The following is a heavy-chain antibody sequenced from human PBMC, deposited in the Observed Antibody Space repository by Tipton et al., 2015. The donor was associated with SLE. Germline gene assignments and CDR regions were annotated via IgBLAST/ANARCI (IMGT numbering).Heavy chain of an antibody. CDR2: IYYTGST. Sequence: TLSLTCTVSGVSINSHYWSWIRQPPGKGLEWIGYIYYTGSTNSNPSLKSRVTISLDTSKKQFSLNLRFVTAADTAVYYCANTEYVFFNGDFWGQGKPVTVSS. CDR3: ANTEYVFFNGDF. CDR1: GVSINSHY. D-gene: IGHD2/OR15-2a*01. V-gene: IGHV4-59*11. J-gene: IGHJ4*02.